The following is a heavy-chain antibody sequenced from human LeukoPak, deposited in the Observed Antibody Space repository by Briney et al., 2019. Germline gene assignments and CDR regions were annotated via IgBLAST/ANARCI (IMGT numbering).Heavy chain of an antibody. CDR3: ARGANWGSESAYFDY. CDR2: IKQDGSEK. D-gene: IGHD7-27*01. J-gene: IGHJ4*02. CDR1: GFTFSSHW. V-gene: IGHV3-7*01. Sequence: GGSLRLSCAASGFTFSSHWMSWVRQAPGKGLEWVANIKQDGSEKYYVDSVKGRFTISRDNAKNSLYLQMNSLRAEDTAVYYCARGANWGSESAYFDYWGQGTLVTVSS.